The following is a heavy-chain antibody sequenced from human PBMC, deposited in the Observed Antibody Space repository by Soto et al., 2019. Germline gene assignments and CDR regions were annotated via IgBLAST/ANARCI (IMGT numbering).Heavy chain of an antibody. CDR3: ARNLYNTGSFDQ. CDR2: MTPNSGDT. Sequence: ASVKVSCKASGYTFTGYDINWVRQAPGQGLEWVGWMTPNSGDTGYAQTFQGRVTLTRDTSRSTAYMELSSLTSEDTAVYYCARNLYNTGSFDQWGQGTPVTVSS. D-gene: IGHD1-20*01. CDR1: GYTFTGYD. J-gene: IGHJ4*02. V-gene: IGHV1-8*02.